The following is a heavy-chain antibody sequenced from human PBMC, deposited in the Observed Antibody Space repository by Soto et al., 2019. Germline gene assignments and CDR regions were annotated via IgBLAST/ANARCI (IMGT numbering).Heavy chain of an antibody. CDR2: IWYDGSDK. V-gene: IGHV3-33*01. J-gene: IGHJ6*03. CDR1: GFRFSSYG. CDR3: ARGNSHYYYYMHV. D-gene: IGHD5-18*01. Sequence: QVQLVESGGGVVQPGRSLGLSCAASGFRFSSYGMHWVRQAPDKGLEWVAVIWYDGSDKYYADSVKGRFTISRDNSKNTLYLQMDSLRAEDTAVYYCARGNSHYYYYMHVWGKGTTVTVS.